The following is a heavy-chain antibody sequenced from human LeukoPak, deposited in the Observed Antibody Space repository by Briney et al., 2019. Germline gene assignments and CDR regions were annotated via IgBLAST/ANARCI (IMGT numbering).Heavy chain of an antibody. CDR3: ARENGYATLGY. D-gene: IGHD5-18*01. V-gene: IGHV1-2*02. CDR2: INPNSGGT. CDR1: GYTFTGYY. J-gene: IGHJ4*02. Sequence: AASVKVSCKASGYTFTGYYMHWVRQAPGQGLEWMGWINPNSGGTNYAQRFQGRVTISRNTSISTAYMELSSLRSEDTAVYYCARENGYATLGYWGQGTLVTVSS.